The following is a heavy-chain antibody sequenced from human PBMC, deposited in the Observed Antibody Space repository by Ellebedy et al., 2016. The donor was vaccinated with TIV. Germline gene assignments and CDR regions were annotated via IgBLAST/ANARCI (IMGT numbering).Heavy chain of an antibody. CDR3: ARDLRVVGERGDYGMDV. D-gene: IGHD3-22*01. Sequence: AASVKVSCKASGYTFTGYYMHWVRQAPGQGLEWMGWINPNSGGTNYAQKFQGRVTMTRDTSISTAYMELSRLRSDDTAVYYCARDLRVVGERGDYGMDVWGQGTTVTVSS. V-gene: IGHV1-2*02. CDR2: INPNSGGT. CDR1: GYTFTGYY. J-gene: IGHJ6*02.